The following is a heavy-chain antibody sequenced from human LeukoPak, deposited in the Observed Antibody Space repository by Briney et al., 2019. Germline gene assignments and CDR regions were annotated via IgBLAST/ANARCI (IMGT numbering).Heavy chain of an antibody. J-gene: IGHJ4*02. V-gene: IGHV3-48*01. CDR2: ISSSSNTI. Sequence: PGGSLRLSCAASGFTFSSYSMNWVRQAPGKGLEWVSFISSSSNTIYYADSVKGRFTISRDNSKNTLYLQMNSLRAEDTAVYYCARDDVYVWGDYWGQGTLVTVSS. CDR3: ARDDVYVWGDY. CDR1: GFTFSSYS. D-gene: IGHD3-16*01.